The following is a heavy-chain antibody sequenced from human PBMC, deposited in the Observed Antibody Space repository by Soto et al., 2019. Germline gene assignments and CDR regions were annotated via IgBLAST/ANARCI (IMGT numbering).Heavy chain of an antibody. J-gene: IGHJ6*02. V-gene: IGHV4-4*02. CDR1: GGSISSSNW. Sequence: SETLSLTCAVSGGSISSSNWWSWVRQPPGKGLEWIGEIYHSGSTNYNPSLKSRVTISVDKSKNQFSLKLSSVTAADTAVYYCATITGSSWYTYYYGMDVWGQGTTVTVSS. D-gene: IGHD6-13*01. CDR3: ATITGSSWYTYYYGMDV. CDR2: IYHSGST.